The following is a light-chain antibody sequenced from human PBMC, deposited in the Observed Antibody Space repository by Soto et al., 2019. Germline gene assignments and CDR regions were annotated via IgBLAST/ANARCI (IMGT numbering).Light chain of an antibody. CDR1: QTISSW. V-gene: IGKV1-5*03. Sequence: DIQMTQSPSTLSASVGDRVTITCRASQTISSWLAWYQQKPGKAPKLLIYKASNLKSGVPSRFSGSGSGTEFTLTISSLQPDDFATYYCQQYNTYWTFGQGTKVEI. CDR3: QQYNTYWT. CDR2: KAS. J-gene: IGKJ1*01.